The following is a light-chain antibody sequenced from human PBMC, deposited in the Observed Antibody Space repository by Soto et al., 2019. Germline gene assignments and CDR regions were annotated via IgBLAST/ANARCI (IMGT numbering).Light chain of an antibody. CDR2: EVT. CDR3: GTWDSSLSAGV. J-gene: IGLJ3*02. CDR1: SGDVGGYIY. Sequence: QSALTQPASVSGSPGQSITISCTGTSGDVGGYIYVSWYQQHPGKAPKLLIYEVTNRPSGVSNRFSGSKSGTSATLGITGLQTGDEADYYCGTWDSSLSAGVFGGGTKLTVL. V-gene: IGLV2-14*01.